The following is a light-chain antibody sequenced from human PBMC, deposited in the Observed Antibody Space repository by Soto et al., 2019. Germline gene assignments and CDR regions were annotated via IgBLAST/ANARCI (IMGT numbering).Light chain of an antibody. CDR1: QSISSW. CDR2: DAS. CDR3: QHYETYSST. V-gene: IGKV1-5*01. Sequence: DIQMTQSPSTLSASVGDRVTITCRASQSISSWLAWYQQKPGKAPKLLIYDASNLESGVPSRFSGGGSGTGFTLTISSLQPDDSATYYCQHYETYSSTFGQGTKVDIK. J-gene: IGKJ1*01.